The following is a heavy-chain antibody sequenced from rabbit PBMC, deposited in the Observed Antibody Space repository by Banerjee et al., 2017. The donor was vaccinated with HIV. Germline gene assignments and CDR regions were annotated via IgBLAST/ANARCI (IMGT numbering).Heavy chain of an antibody. J-gene: IGHJ4*01. CDR2: VYTGSSGST. CDR1: GFSFSSSYY. CDR3: ARGDTGYDIYGYGYFNL. V-gene: IGHV1S40*01. Sequence: QSLEESGGDLVKPGASLTLTCTASGFSFSSSYYMCWVRQAPGKGLEWIACVYTGSSGSTYYASWAKGRFTISKTSSTTVTLQMTSLTAADTATYFCARGDTGYDIYGYGYFNLWGPGTLVTVS. D-gene: IGHD6-1*01.